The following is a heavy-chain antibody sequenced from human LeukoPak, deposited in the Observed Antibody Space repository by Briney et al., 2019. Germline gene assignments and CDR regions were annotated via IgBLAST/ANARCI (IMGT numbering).Heavy chain of an antibody. CDR2: IIPIFGTA. D-gene: IGHD1-26*01. CDR1: GGTFSSYA. Sequence: GASVKLSCKASGGTFSSYAISWVRQAPGQGLEWMGGIIPIFGTASYAQKFQGRVTMTRDTSTSTVYMELSSLRAEDTAVYYCARGLGNVDYWGQGTLVTVSS. J-gene: IGHJ4*02. CDR3: ARGLGNVDY. V-gene: IGHV1-69*05.